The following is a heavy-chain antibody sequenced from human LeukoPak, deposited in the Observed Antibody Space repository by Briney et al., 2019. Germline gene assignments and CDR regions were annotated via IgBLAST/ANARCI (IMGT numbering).Heavy chain of an antibody. Sequence: GGSLRLSCAASGFTFSSYAMSWVRQAPGKGLEWVSAISGSGGSTYCADSVKGRFTISRDNSKNTLYLQMNSLRAEDTAVYYCAKDGGYCTNGVCYKGAFDIWGQGTMVTVSS. J-gene: IGHJ3*02. D-gene: IGHD2-8*01. CDR1: GFTFSSYA. CDR3: AKDGGYCTNGVCYKGAFDI. V-gene: IGHV3-23*01. CDR2: ISGSGGST.